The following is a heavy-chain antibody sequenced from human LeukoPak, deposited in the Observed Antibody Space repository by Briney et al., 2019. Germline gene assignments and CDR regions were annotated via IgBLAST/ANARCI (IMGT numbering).Heavy chain of an antibody. Sequence: TGGSLRLSCAASGFTFSSYGMHWVRQAPGKGLEWVAVISYDGSNKYYADSVKGRFTISRDNSKNTLYLQMNSLRAEDTAVYYCAKDKEVYSNYVDYWGQGTLVTVSS. D-gene: IGHD4-4*01. J-gene: IGHJ4*02. CDR2: ISYDGSNK. CDR1: GFTFSSYG. V-gene: IGHV3-30*18. CDR3: AKDKEVYSNYVDY.